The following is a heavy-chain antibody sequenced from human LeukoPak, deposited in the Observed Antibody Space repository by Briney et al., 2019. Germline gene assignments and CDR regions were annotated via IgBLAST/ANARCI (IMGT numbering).Heavy chain of an antibody. CDR2: ISYDGSNK. Sequence: GGSLRLSCAASGFTFSSYAMSWVRQAPGKGLEWVAVISYDGSNKYYADSVKGRFTISRDNSKNTLYLQMNSLGAEDTAVYYCAREVYEAGGFDYWGQGTLVTVSS. J-gene: IGHJ4*02. D-gene: IGHD1-14*01. CDR1: GFTFSSYA. CDR3: AREVYEAGGFDY. V-gene: IGHV3-30-3*01.